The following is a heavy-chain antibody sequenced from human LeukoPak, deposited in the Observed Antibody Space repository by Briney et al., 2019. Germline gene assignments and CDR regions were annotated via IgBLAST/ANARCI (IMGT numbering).Heavy chain of an antibody. CDR3: AKVRPHFRGLVRGEFDP. J-gene: IGHJ5*02. Sequence: PGRSLRLSCAASGFTFSSYGMHWVRQAPGKGLEWVAVISYDGSNKYYADSVKGRFTISRDNSKNTLYLQMNSLRAEDTAVYYCAKVRPHFRGLVRGEFDPWGQGTLVTVSS. CDR1: GFTFSSYG. V-gene: IGHV3-30*18. D-gene: IGHD6-19*01. CDR2: ISYDGSNK.